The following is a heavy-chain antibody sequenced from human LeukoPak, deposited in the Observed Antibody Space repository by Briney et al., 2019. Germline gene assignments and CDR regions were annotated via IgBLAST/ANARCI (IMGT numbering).Heavy chain of an antibody. V-gene: IGHV6-1*01. CDR2: TYYRSKWYN. J-gene: IGHJ3*02. D-gene: IGHD4-17*01. CDR1: GDSVSSNSAA. CDR3: ARGHDYGDYAGDAFDI. Sequence: SQTLSLTCAISGDSVSSNSAAWNWIRQSPSRGLEWLGRTYYRSKWYNDYAVSVKSRITINPDTSKNQFSLQLNSVTPEDTAVYYCARGHDYGDYAGDAFDIWGQGTMVTVSS.